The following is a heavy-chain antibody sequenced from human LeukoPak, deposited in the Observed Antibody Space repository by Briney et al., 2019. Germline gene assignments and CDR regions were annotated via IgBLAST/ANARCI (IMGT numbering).Heavy chain of an antibody. CDR1: GFTFSGYE. D-gene: IGHD6-19*01. CDR3: ARGPSSGWYYVDY. Sequence: PGASLRLSCAASGFTFSGYEMNWVRQAPGKGLEWVSYISSSGGTIYYADSVKGRFTISRDNAKNSLYLQMNSLRAEDTAVYYCARGPSSGWYYVDYWGQGTLVTVSS. V-gene: IGHV3-48*03. J-gene: IGHJ4*02. CDR2: ISSSGGTI.